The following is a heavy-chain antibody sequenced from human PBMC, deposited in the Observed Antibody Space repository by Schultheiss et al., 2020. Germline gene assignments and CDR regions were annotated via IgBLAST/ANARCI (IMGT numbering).Heavy chain of an antibody. D-gene: IGHD2-21*02. V-gene: IGHV3-30*03. CDR3: ARGVTEFDY. CDR1: GFTFSDYY. Sequence: GGSLRLSCAASGFTFSDYYMSWIRQAPGKGLEWVAFISYDGSDKYHADSVKGRFTISRDNFQNTLDLQMNSLRPEDTALYYCARGVTEFDYWGQGTLVTVSS. CDR2: ISYDGSDK. J-gene: IGHJ4*02.